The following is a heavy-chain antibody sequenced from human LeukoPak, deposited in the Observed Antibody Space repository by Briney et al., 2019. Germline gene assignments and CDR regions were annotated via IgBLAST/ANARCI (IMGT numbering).Heavy chain of an antibody. Sequence: SVKVSCKASGGTFSSYAICWVRQAPGQGLEWMGGIIPIFGTANYAQKFQGRVTITADESTSTAYMELSSLRSEDTAVYYCAKSLYCGGDCYSGDYWGQGTLVTVSS. J-gene: IGHJ4*02. V-gene: IGHV1-69*13. CDR2: IIPIFGTA. CDR1: GGTFSSYA. CDR3: AKSLYCGGDCYSGDY. D-gene: IGHD2-21*02.